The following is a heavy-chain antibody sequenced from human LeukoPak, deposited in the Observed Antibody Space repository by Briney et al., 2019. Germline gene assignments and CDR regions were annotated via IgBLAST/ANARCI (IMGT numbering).Heavy chain of an antibody. CDR1: GDTFSSNSAA. CDR2: TYYRSKWYN. D-gene: IGHD6-19*01. CDR3: ARVKQWLFYGWFDP. Sequence: SQTLSLTCAISGDTFSSNSAAWNRIRQSPSRGLEWLARTYYRSKWYNDYAVSVKIRITINPDTSKNQFSLQLNSVTPEDTAVYYCARVKQWLFYGWFDPWGQGTLVTVSS. J-gene: IGHJ5*02. V-gene: IGHV6-1*01.